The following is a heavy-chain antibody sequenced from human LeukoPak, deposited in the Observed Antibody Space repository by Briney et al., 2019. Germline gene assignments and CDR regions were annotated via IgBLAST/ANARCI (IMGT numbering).Heavy chain of an antibody. D-gene: IGHD3-22*01. CDR1: GGSFSGYY. CDR3: ARVRWSSGYHLHWFDP. J-gene: IGHJ5*02. CDR2: INHSGST. Sequence: SETLSLTCAVYGGSFSGYYWSWIRQPPGKGLEWIGEINHSGSTNYNPSLKSRVTISVDTSKNQFSLKLSSVTAADTAVYYCARVRWSSGYHLHWFDPWGQGTLVTVSS. V-gene: IGHV4-34*01.